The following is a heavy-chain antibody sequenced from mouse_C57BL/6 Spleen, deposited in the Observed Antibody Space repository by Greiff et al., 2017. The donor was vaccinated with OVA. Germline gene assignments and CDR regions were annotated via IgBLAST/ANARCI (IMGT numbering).Heavy chain of an antibody. V-gene: IGHV1-42*01. J-gene: IGHJ3*01. D-gene: IGHD1-1*01. CDR3: ASYYYGSSPGWFAY. Sequence: EVQLQQSGPELVKPGASVKISCKASGYSFTGYYMNWVKQSPEKSLEWIGEINPSTGGTTYNQKFKAKATLTVDKSSSTAYMQLKSQTSEDSAVYYCASYYYGSSPGWFAYWGQGTLVTVSA. CDR1: GYSFTGYY. CDR2: INPSTGGT.